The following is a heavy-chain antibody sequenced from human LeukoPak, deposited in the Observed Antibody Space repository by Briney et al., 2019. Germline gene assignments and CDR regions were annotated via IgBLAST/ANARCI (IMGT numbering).Heavy chain of an antibody. CDR2: ISGSGGST. D-gene: IGHD1-26*01. J-gene: IGHJ3*02. V-gene: IGHV3-23*01. Sequence: RGSDRLSCAASGFTFSSYAMSWVRQAPGKGLEWVSAISGSGGSTYYADSVKGQFTISRDNSKNTLYLQMNSLRAEDTAVYYCAKDGRQWELLYAFDIWGQGTMVTVSS. CDR1: GFTFSSYA. CDR3: AKDGRQWELLYAFDI.